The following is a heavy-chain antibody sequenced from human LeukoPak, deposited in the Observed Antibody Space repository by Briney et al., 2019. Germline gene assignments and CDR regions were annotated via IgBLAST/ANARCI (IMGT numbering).Heavy chain of an antibody. CDR2: INSAGTTT. D-gene: IGHD2-2*01. J-gene: IGHJ4*02. Sequence: GGSLRLSCAASGFTFSNYWLHWVRQAPGKGLVWVSRINSAGTTTSYADSVKGRFTISRDNAKNTLYLQMNSLRAEDTAVYHCATGYCSGSSCYRAFEYWGQGTQVAVSS. CDR3: ATGYCSGSSCYRAFEY. CDR1: GFTFSNYW. V-gene: IGHV3-74*01.